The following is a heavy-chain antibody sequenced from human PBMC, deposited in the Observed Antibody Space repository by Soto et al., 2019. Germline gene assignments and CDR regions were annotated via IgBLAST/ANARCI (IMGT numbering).Heavy chain of an antibody. CDR1: DFTFRNYW. J-gene: IGHJ4*02. Sequence: EVQLVESGGDLVQPGGSLRLSCAASDFTFRNYWMNWVRQAPGKGLEWVANIKPDGSATNYVGSVKGRFTISRDNVKNSVSLQMNSLRAEDTAVYFCFGGGGGPQWGQGTLVTVSS. CDR2: IKPDGSAT. CDR3: FGGGGGPQ. D-gene: IGHD2-15*01. V-gene: IGHV3-7*03.